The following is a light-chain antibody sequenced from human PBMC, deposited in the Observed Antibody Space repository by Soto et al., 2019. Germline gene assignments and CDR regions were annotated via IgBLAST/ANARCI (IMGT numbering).Light chain of an antibody. CDR3: QQYNSYPLT. V-gene: IGKV1-5*03. Sequence: DIQMTQSPSTLSASVGDRVTITCRASQSISSWLAWYQQKPGKAPNLLIYKASSLESGVPTRFSGSGSGTEFTLTISSLQPDDFATYYCQQYNSYPLTFGGGTXVXXK. CDR1: QSISSW. J-gene: IGKJ4*01. CDR2: KAS.